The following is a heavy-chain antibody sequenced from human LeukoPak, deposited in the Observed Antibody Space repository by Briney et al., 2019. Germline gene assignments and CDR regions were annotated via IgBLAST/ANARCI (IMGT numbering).Heavy chain of an antibody. D-gene: IGHD2-15*01. CDR3: ARARYSSSGTPGAFDI. Sequence: GASVKVSCKASGYTFASYYMHWVRQAPGQGLEWMGIINPSGGSTSYAQKFQGRVTMTRDMSTSTVYMELSSLRSEDTAVYYCARARYSSSGTPGAFDIWGQGTMVTVSS. J-gene: IGHJ3*02. CDR1: GYTFASYY. V-gene: IGHV1-46*01. CDR2: INPSGGST.